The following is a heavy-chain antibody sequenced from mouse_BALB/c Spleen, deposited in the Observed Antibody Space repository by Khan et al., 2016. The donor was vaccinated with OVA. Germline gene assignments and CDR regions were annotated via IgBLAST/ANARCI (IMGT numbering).Heavy chain of an antibody. CDR2: ISTGGHYT. CDR1: GFTFSTYG. V-gene: IGHV5-6*01. Sequence: EVELVESGGDLVEPGGSLKLSCAASGFTFSTYGMSWVRQTPDKRLEWVATISTGGHYTYYPDSMRGRFTISRDNAKNTLYLQMTSLKSEDTAIVYCARLAYYYDSEGFAYWGQGTLVTVSA. D-gene: IGHD1-1*01. J-gene: IGHJ3*01. CDR3: ARLAYYYDSEGFAY.